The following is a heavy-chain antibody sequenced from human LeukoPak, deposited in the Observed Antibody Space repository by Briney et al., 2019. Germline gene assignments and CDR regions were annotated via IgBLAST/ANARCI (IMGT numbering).Heavy chain of an antibody. V-gene: IGHV4-59*01. CDR3: ARGDDYKSTLFDY. CDR2: IHYSGST. J-gene: IGHJ4*02. CDR1: GGSISSYY. Sequence: SETLSLTCTVSGGSISSYYWSWIRQPPGKGLEWIGYIHYSGSTNYNPSFESRVTISVDTSKNQFSLKLTSATAADTAVYYCARGDDYKSTLFDYWGQGTLVTVSS. D-gene: IGHD5-12*01.